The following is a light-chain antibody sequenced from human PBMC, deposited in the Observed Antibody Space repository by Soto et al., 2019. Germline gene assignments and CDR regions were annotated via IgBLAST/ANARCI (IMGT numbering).Light chain of an antibody. J-gene: IGLJ2*01. CDR2: GNS. Sequence: QSVLTQPPSVSGAPGQRVTISCTGSSSNIGAGYDVHWYQQLPGTAPKLLIYGNSNRPSAVPDRFSGSKSGTSASLAITGLQAVDEADYYCQYYDSSLSGVVFGGGTKLTVL. V-gene: IGLV1-40*01. CDR1: SSNIGAGYD. CDR3: QYYDSSLSGVV.